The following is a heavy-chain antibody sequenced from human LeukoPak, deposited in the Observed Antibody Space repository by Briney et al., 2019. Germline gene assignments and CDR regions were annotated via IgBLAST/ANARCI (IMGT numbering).Heavy chain of an antibody. CDR1: GCTFTAYH. D-gene: IGHD3-16*01. Sequence: ASVKVSCKTSGCTFTAYHVHWVRQAPGQGLEFMGWIYPPTGGTVLAEKFQGRVIMTRDTSITTAYMELSGLNFDDTAVYYCVRENWYYDHWGQGTLVTVSS. CDR2: IYPPTGGT. CDR3: VRENWYYDH. J-gene: IGHJ4*02. V-gene: IGHV1-2*02.